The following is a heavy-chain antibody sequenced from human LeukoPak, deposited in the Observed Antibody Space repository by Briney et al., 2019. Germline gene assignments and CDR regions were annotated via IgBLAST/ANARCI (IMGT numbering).Heavy chain of an antibody. CDR3: ARDSLYDSSGYYY. Sequence: PGGSLRLSCAASGLTFSDYYMSWIRQAPGKGLEWVSYISSSGSTIYYADSVKGRFTISRDNAKNSLYLQMNSLRAEDTAVYYCARDSLYDSSGYYYWGQGTLVTVSS. CDR2: ISSSGSTI. CDR1: GLTFSDYY. D-gene: IGHD3-22*01. J-gene: IGHJ4*02. V-gene: IGHV3-11*04.